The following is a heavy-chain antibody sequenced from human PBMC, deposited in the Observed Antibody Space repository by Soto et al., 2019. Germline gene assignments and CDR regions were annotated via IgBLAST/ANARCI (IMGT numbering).Heavy chain of an antibody. CDR1: GFTFSSYA. D-gene: IGHD3-10*01. J-gene: IGHJ4*02. Sequence: EVQLLESGGGLVQPGGSLRLSCAASGFTFSSYAMSWVRQAPGKGLEWVSAFSGNSHSTYYADSVKGRFTISRDNSKKTVDLQMNSLRPEDTAVYYCAAYYYGSYNTEDYWGQGTLVIVSS. CDR2: FSGNSHST. CDR3: AAYYYGSYNTEDY. V-gene: IGHV3-23*01.